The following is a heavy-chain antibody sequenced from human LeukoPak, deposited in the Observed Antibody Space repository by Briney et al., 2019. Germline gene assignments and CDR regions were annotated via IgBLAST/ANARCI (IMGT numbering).Heavy chain of an antibody. CDR3: ARDAATSPEGEYNWFDP. Sequence: PGGSLRLSCAASGFTFSSYGMHWVRQAPRKGLEWVAFIRYDGSNKYYADSVKGRFTISRDNSKNTLYLQMNSLRAEDTAVYYCARDAATSPEGEYNWFDPWGQGTLVTVSS. D-gene: IGHD3-16*01. J-gene: IGHJ5*02. CDR2: IRYDGSNK. CDR1: GFTFSSYG. V-gene: IGHV3-30*02.